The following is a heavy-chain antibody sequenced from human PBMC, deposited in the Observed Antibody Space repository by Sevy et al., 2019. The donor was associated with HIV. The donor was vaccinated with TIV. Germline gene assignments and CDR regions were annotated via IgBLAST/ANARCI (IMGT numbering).Heavy chain of an antibody. Sequence: GGSLRLSCAASGFTFSTYAMSWVRQAPGKGLEWVSTITARGPSTYYADSEKGRFTISRDNSKNTLYLQMNSLRAEDTAVYYCAKAINYETRTRKFDYWGQGTLVTVSS. D-gene: IGHD4-4*01. CDR3: AKAINYETRTRKFDY. J-gene: IGHJ4*02. V-gene: IGHV3-23*01. CDR1: GFTFSTYA. CDR2: ITARGPST.